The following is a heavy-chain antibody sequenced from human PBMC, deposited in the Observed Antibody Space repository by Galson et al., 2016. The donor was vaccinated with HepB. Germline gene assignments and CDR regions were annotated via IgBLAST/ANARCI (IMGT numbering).Heavy chain of an antibody. D-gene: IGHD3-3*01. CDR2: IIPIFGTA. J-gene: IGHJ6*02. Sequence: SVKVSCKASGGTFSSYAISWVRQAPGQGLEWMGGIIPIFGTANYAQQFQGRVPISADKSTSTAYMELSSLRSEDTAVYYCASPYYDFWSGYYPSYYYYGMDVWGQGTTVTVSS. V-gene: IGHV1-69*06. CDR3: ASPYYDFWSGYYPSYYYYGMDV. CDR1: GGTFSSYA.